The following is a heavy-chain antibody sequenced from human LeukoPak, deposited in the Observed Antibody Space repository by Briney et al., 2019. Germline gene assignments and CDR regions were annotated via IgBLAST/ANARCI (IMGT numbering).Heavy chain of an antibody. V-gene: IGHV4-30-4*08. CDR2: IYYSGST. CDR3: ARESRQDYDFWSGFALATYYFDY. Sequence: SETLSLTCTVSGGSISSGDYYWSWIRQPPGKGLEWIGYIYYSGSTYYNPSLKSRVTISVDTSKNQFSLKLSSVTAADTAVCYCARESRQDYDFWSGFALATYYFDYWGQGTLVTVSS. CDR1: GGSISSGDYY. D-gene: IGHD3-3*01. J-gene: IGHJ4*02.